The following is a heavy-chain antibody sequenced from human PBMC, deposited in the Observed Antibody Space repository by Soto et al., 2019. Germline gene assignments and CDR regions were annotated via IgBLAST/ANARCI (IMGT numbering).Heavy chain of an antibody. Sequence: SETLSLTCTVSGGSISRESYYWGWIRQSPEKGLEWIASISYSGSTYYNPTLKSRVTVSADTSMNQFSLALTSVTAADTAMYYCARGSTTEKVDSWGQGILVTVSS. V-gene: IGHV4-39*07. CDR1: GGSISRESYY. J-gene: IGHJ4*02. CDR3: ARGSTTEKVDS. CDR2: ISYSGST.